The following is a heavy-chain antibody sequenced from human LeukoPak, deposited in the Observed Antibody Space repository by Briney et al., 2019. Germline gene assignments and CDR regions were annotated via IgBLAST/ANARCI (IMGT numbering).Heavy chain of an antibody. CDR2: IYHSGST. CDR3: ARAVSFDFWSGSNWFDP. D-gene: IGHD3-3*01. CDR1: GGSISSGGYS. J-gene: IGHJ5*02. V-gene: IGHV4-30-2*01. Sequence: SQTLSLSCAVSGGSISSGGYSWSWIRQPPGKGLEWIGYIYHSGSTYYNPSLKSRVTISVDRSKNQFSLKLSSVTAADTAVYYCARAVSFDFWSGSNWFDPWGQGTLVTVSS.